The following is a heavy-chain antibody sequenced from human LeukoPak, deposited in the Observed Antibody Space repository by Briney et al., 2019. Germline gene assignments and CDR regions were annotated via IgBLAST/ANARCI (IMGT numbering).Heavy chain of an antibody. V-gene: IGHV3-21*01. CDR2: ISSSSSYI. J-gene: IGHJ5*02. CDR3: ARVQALNWFDP. CDR1: GFTFSSYS. Sequence: GGSLSLSCAASGFTFSSYSMNWVRQAPGKGLEWVSSISSSSSYIYYADSVKGRFTISRDNAKNSLYLQMNSLRAEDTAVYYCARVQALNWFDPWGQGTLVTVSS. D-gene: IGHD4-11*01.